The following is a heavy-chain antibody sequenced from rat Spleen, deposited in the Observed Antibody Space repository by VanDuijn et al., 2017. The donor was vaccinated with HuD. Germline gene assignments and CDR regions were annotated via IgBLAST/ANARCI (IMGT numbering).Heavy chain of an antibody. CDR3: ARGSVFFDY. J-gene: IGHJ2*01. Sequence: VSGLSLTSNSVSWIRQPPGKGLEWMGVIWSHGGIDYNSAIKSRLSITRDTSKSQVFLKMNSLQTEDTAMYFCARGSVFFDYWGRGVMVTVSS. V-gene: IGHV2-47*01. CDR1: GLSLTSNS. CDR2: IWSHGGI.